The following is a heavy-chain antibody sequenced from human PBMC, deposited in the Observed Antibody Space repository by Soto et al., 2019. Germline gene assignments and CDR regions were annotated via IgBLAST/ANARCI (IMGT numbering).Heavy chain of an antibody. Sequence: TLSLTCTVSGSSVSGGIYYWTWIRQPPGKGLEWIGYIYNSKTTNYNASLRSRVTISVDTSKNQFSLRLTYVTAADTAVYYCARYHDYGDYGYFDSWGQGTLVTVSS. D-gene: IGHD4-17*01. CDR2: IYNSKTT. CDR1: GSSVSGGIYY. V-gene: IGHV4-61*01. CDR3: ARYHDYGDYGYFDS. J-gene: IGHJ4*02.